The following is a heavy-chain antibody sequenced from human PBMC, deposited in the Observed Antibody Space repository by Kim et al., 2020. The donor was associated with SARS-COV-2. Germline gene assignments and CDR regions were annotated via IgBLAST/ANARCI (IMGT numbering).Heavy chain of an antibody. CDR3: ATDLILAQAFDI. D-gene: IGHD2-21*01. CDR2: FDPEDGET. Sequence: ASVKVSCKVSGYTLTELSMHWVRQAPGKGLEWMGGFDPEDGETIYAQKFQGRVTMTEDTSTDTAYMELSSLRSEDTAVYYCATDLILAQAFDIWGQGTMVTVSS. CDR1: GYTLTELS. J-gene: IGHJ3*02. V-gene: IGHV1-24*01.